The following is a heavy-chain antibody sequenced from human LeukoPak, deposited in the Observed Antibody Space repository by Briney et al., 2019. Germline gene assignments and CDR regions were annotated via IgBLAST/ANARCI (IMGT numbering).Heavy chain of an antibody. CDR2: ISSSSSTI. D-gene: IGHD6-25*01. CDR3: ATKGTSYSSGY. V-gene: IGHV3-48*01. CDR1: GFTFSNYN. J-gene: IGHJ4*02. Sequence: GGSLRLSCAASGFTFSNYNMNWVRQAPGKGLEWVSYISSSSSTIYYADSVKGRFTISRDNAKNSLYLQMNSLRAEDTAVYYCATKGTSYSSGYWGQGALVTVSS.